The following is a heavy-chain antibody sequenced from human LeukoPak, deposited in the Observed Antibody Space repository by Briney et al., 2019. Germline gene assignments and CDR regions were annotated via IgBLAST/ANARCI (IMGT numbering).Heavy chain of an antibody. J-gene: IGHJ6*02. CDR1: GRTFSSYA. CDR2: IIPIFGIA. Sequence: SVKVSCKASGRTFSSYAVSWVRQAPGQGLEWMGRIIPIFGIANCAQKFQGRVTITADKSTSTAYMELSSLRSEDTAVYYCARSWRRRYSLNLPPPRYYYYGMDVWGQGTTVTVSS. D-gene: IGHD5-18*01. V-gene: IGHV1-69*04. CDR3: ARSWRRRYSLNLPPPRYYYYGMDV.